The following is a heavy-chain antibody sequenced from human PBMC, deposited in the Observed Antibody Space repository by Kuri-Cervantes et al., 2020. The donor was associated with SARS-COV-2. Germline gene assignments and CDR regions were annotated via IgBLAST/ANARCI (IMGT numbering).Heavy chain of an antibody. J-gene: IGHJ2*01. CDR1: GGSFSGYY. CDR3: ARGRKYCSSTSCYTVWYFDL. V-gene: IGHV4-34*01. Sequence: ESLKISCAVYGGSFSGYYWSWIRQPPGKGLEWIGEINHSGSTNYNPSLKSRVTISVDTSKNQFSLKLSSVTAADTAVYYCARGRKYCSSTSCYTVWYFDLWGRGTLVTVSS. D-gene: IGHD2-2*02. CDR2: INHSGST.